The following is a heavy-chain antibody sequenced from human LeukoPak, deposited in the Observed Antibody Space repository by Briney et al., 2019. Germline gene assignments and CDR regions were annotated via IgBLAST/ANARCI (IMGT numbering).Heavy chain of an antibody. CDR1: GYTFTGYY. CDR2: INPNSGGT. CDR3: ARGRIVVVPAATPAYYFDY. V-gene: IGHV1-2*04. J-gene: IGHJ4*02. D-gene: IGHD2-2*01. Sequence: ASVKLSCKASGYTFTGYYMHWVRQAPGQRLEWRGWINPNSGGTNYAQKFQGWVTMTRDTSISTAYMELSRLRSDDTAVYYCARGRIVVVPAATPAYYFDYWGQGTLVTVSS.